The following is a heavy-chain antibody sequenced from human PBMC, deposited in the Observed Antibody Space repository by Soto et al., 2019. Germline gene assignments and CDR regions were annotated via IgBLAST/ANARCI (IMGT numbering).Heavy chain of an antibody. D-gene: IGHD3-22*01. CDR3: ARGMGAYYDSSGYSDLDY. V-gene: IGHV4-59*01. Sequence: SETLSLTCTVSGGSISSYYWSWIRQPPGKGLEWIGYIYYSGSTNYNPSLKSRVTISVDTSKNQFSLKLSSVTAADTAVYYCARGMGAYYDSSGYSDLDYWGQGTLVTVSS. CDR1: GGSISSYY. CDR2: IYYSGST. J-gene: IGHJ4*02.